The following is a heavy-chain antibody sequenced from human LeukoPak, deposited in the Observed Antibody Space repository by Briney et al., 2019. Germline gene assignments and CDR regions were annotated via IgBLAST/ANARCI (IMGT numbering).Heavy chain of an antibody. CDR1: GGSISSSSYS. J-gene: IGHJ4*02. Sequence: SETLSLTCTVSGGSISSSSYSWGWIRQPPGKGLEWIGNIYYSGSTYYNPSLRRRVTISVDTSKNQFSRKLSSVTAADTAVYYCARRPTYYYGSRSYNYWGQGTLVTVSS. CDR3: ARRPTYYYGSRSYNY. CDR2: IYYSGST. V-gene: IGHV4-39*01. D-gene: IGHD3-10*01.